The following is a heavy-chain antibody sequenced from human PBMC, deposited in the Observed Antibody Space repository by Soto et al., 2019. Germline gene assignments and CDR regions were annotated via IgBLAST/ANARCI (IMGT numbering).Heavy chain of an antibody. Sequence: EVRLVESGGGLVQPGGSLRLSCAASGVTVGNNYMIWVRQAPGKGLEWVSVTYSGGATRLPHSVKGRFTMSRDSNKKTVYLQMDSMRAYYTAVYCFPRNVPVTALGYWGQGSLVTVSP. V-gene: IGHV3-66*01. CDR2: TYSGGAT. D-gene: IGHD4-17*01. CDR3: PRNVPVTALGY. J-gene: IGHJ4*02. CDR1: GVTVGNNY.